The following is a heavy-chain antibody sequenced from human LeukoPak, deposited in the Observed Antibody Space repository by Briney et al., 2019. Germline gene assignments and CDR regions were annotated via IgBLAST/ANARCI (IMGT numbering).Heavy chain of an antibody. CDR3: ARSPKQLVPYFDY. V-gene: IGHV3-48*01. D-gene: IGHD6-13*01. Sequence: GGSLRLSCAASGFTFSSYSMNWVRQAPGKGLEWVSYISSSSSTIYYADPVKGRFTISRDNAKNSLYLQMNSLRAEDTAVYYCARSPKQLVPYFDYWGQGTLVTVSS. CDR1: GFTFSSYS. J-gene: IGHJ4*02. CDR2: ISSSSSTI.